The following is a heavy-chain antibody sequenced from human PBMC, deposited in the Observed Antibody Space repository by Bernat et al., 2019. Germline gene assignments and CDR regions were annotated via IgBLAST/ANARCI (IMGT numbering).Heavy chain of an antibody. CDR1: GFTFSNHA. J-gene: IGHJ4*02. CDR2: ISGSGVNS. CDR3: AKDVSSSGWYGNFDY. V-gene: IGHV3-23*04. D-gene: IGHD6-19*01. Sequence: EVQLVESGGGLVQPGGSLRLSCAASGFTFSNHAMSWVRQAPGKGLEWISAISGSGVNSYYADSVKGRFSVSRDNSKNTLYLQMIGLRAEDTAVYYCAKDVSSSGWYGNFDYWGQGILITVSS.